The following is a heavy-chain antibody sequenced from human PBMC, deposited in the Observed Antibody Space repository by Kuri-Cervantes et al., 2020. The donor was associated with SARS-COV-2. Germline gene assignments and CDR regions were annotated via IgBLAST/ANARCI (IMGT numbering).Heavy chain of an antibody. CDR2: INPNSGGT. D-gene: IGHD2-15*01. Sequence: ASVKVSRKASGYTFTGYYMHWVRQAPGQGLEWMGWINPNSGGTNYAQKFQGWVTMTRDTSISTAYMELSRLRSDDTAVYYCARDHLGSSDYSRHDAFDIWGQGTMVTVSS. V-gene: IGHV1-2*04. CDR3: ARDHLGSSDYSRHDAFDI. J-gene: IGHJ3*02. CDR1: GYTFTGYY.